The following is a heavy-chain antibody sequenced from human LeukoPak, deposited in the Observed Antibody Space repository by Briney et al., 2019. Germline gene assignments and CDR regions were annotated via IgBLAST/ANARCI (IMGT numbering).Heavy chain of an antibody. CDR1: GFTFSSYA. D-gene: IGHD5-18*01. Sequence: GGSLRLSCAASGFTFSSYAMSWVRQAPGKGLEWVANIKQDGSERNYVDSVKGRSTISRDNAKNSLFLQMNSLRVEDTAVYYCARGGTRGYSPVDYWGQGILVTVSS. V-gene: IGHV3-7*03. CDR2: IKQDGSER. CDR3: ARGGTRGYSPVDY. J-gene: IGHJ4*02.